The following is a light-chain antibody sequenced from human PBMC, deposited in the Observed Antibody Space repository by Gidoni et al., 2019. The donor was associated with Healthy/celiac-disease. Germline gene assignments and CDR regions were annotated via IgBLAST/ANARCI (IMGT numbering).Light chain of an antibody. V-gene: IGLV2-14*03. CDR2: DVS. Sequence: QSALTQPASRSGSPGQSITISCTGTSSDVGGYNYVSWYQQHPGKAPKLMIYDVSNRPSGVSNRFSGSKSGNTASLTISGLQAEDEADYYCSSYTSSSTLVFGGGTKLTVL. J-gene: IGLJ2*01. CDR1: SSDVGGYNY. CDR3: SSYTSSSTLV.